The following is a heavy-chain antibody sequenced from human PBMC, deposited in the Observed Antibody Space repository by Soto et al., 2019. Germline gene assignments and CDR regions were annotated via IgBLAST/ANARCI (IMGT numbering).Heavy chain of an antibody. J-gene: IGHJ6*02. CDR1: GYTFTSYD. D-gene: IGHD3-3*01. CDR2: MNPNSGNT. CDR3: ASVTYYDFWSGYYTGGMDV. Sequence: VKVSCKASGYTFTSYDINWVRQATGQGLEWMGWMNPNSGNTGYAQKFQGRVTMTRNTSISTAYMELSSLRSEDTAVYYCASVTYYDFWSGYYTGGMDVWGQGTTVTVSS. V-gene: IGHV1-8*01.